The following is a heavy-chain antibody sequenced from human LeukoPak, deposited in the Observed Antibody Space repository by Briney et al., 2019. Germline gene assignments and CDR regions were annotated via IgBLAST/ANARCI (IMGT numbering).Heavy chain of an antibody. CDR3: VWVTDEGSEF. D-gene: IGHD3-16*01. CDR2: ISAYSGNT. V-gene: IGHV1-18*04. Sequence: ASVKVSCKASGHTFSTYSIRWVRQAPGQGLEWMGWISAYSGNTDSAQKHQDRVIMTSDTSTNTAYMELRRLKFDDTAVYYCVWVTDEGSEFWGQGTLVIVSS. J-gene: IGHJ4*02. CDR1: GHTFSTYS.